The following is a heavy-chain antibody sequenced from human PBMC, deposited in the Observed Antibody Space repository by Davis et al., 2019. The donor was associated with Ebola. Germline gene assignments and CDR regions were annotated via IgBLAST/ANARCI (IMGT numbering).Heavy chain of an antibody. CDR1: GGSISSYY. V-gene: IGHV4-59*08. CDR2: IYYSGST. J-gene: IGHJ4*02. Sequence: GSLRLSCTVSGGSISSYYWSWIRQPPGKGLEWIGYIYYSGSTNYNPSLKSRVTISVDTSKNQFSLKLSSVTAADTAVYYCARHNPNYVWGSYRLAPYYFDYWGQGTLVTVSP. D-gene: IGHD3-16*02. CDR3: ARHNPNYVWGSYRLAPYYFDY.